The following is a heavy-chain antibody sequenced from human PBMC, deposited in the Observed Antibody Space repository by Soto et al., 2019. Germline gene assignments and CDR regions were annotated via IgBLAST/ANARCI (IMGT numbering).Heavy chain of an antibody. J-gene: IGHJ5*02. CDR1: GGTFSSYA. Sequence: SVKVSCKASGGTFSSYAISWVRQAPGQGLEWMGGIIPIFGTANYAQKFQGRVTITADESTSTAYMELSSLRSEDTAVYYCARDLGLRDRWFAPWGQGTLVTVSS. CDR3: ARDLGLRDRWFAP. V-gene: IGHV1-69*13. CDR2: IIPIFGTA. D-gene: IGHD4-17*01.